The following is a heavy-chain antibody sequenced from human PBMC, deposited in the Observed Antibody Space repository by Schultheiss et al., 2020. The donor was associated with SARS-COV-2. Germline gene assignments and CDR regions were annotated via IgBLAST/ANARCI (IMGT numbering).Heavy chain of an antibody. V-gene: IGHV3-11*01. D-gene: IGHD3-16*01. J-gene: IGHJ5*01. CDR1: GFTFGDFY. CDR3: ARDRSYADTTTYYGNWFDS. CDR2: ISGTSGTI. Sequence: GGSLRLSCAASGFTFGDFYMSWIRQAPGKGLEWVLYISGTSGTIYYADSLKGRFTISRDNAKNSLFLEMSSLRAEDTAVYYCARDRSYADTTTYYGNWFDSWGQGTLVTVSS.